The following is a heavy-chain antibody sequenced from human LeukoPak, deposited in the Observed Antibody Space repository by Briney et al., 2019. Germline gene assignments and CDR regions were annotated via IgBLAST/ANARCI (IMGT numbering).Heavy chain of an antibody. D-gene: IGHD2-2*01. J-gene: IGHJ5*02. CDR3: AREIVVVPAAHNWFDP. Sequence: ASVKVSCKASGYTFTGYYMHWVRQAPGQGLEWMGWINPNSGGTNYAQKFQGRVTMTRDTSISTAYMELSRLRSDDTAVYNCAREIVVVPAAHNWFDPWGQGTLVTVSS. V-gene: IGHV1-2*02. CDR2: INPNSGGT. CDR1: GYTFTGYY.